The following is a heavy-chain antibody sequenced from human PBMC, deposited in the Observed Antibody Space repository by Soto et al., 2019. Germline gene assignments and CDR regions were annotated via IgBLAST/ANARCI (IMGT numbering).Heavy chain of an antibody. Sequence: PGGSPRVSCSASGLTFSSYSMNWVRQAPGKGLEWVSYISSSSSTIYYADSVKGRFTTSRDNAKNSLYLQMNSLRDEDTAVYYCARVEGMAIGFGEVLTGRYYYYYGMEFWGQWPTVTVSS. CDR2: ISSSSSTI. J-gene: IGHJ6*02. CDR1: GLTFSSYS. CDR3: ARVEGMAIGFGEVLTGRYYYYYGMEF. D-gene: IGHD3-10*01. V-gene: IGHV3-48*02.